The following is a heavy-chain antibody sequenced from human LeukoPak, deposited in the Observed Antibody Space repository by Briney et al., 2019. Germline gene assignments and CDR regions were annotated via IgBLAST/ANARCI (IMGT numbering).Heavy chain of an antibody. D-gene: IGHD4-23*01. CDR2: INPNSGGT. Sequence: GASVKVSCRASGYTFTGYYMHWVRQAPGQGLEWMGWINPNSGGTNYAQKFQGRVTMTRDTSISAAYMELSRLRSDDTAVYYCARDSGYGGNSIDYWGQGTLVTASS. CDR1: GYTFTGYY. CDR3: ARDSGYGGNSIDY. V-gene: IGHV1-2*02. J-gene: IGHJ4*02.